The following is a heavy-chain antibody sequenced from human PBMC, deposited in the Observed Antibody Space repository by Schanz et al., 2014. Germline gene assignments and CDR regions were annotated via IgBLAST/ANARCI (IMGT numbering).Heavy chain of an antibody. CDR2: ISNDGSIK. CDR3: AKDSTHIDIVLVPTAIDY. J-gene: IGHJ4*02. V-gene: IGHV3-30*18. Sequence: VQLLESGGGLVRPGGSLRLSCAASGFTFSSYGMHWVRQAPGKGLEWVALISNDGSIKYYADSVKGRFTISRDNSKNTLYLHMNTLRSEDTAVYYCAKDSTHIDIVLVPTAIDYWGQGTLVTVSS. D-gene: IGHD2-2*01. CDR1: GFTFSSYG.